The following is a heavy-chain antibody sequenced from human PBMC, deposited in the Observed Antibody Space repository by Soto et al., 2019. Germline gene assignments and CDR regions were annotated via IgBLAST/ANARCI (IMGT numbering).Heavy chain of an antibody. J-gene: IGHJ6*02. CDR1: GYNFTMYA. D-gene: IGHD2-21*01. CDR2: INTGNGNT. Sequence: QVQLVQSGAEVKKPGASVKVSCKASGYNFTMYAMIWVRQAPGQRPEWMGRINTGNGNTKYSPKLQGRVTITRDTSASTAYMELSSLKSEDTAVYYCARGERLYYAYYGMDVWGQGSTVTVSS. V-gene: IGHV1-3*04. CDR3: ARGERLYYAYYGMDV.